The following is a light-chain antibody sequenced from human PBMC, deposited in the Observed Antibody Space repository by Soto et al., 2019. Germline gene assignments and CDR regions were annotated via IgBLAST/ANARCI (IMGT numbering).Light chain of an antibody. V-gene: IGLV1-47*01. Sequence: QSVLTQPPSASGTPGQRVTISCSGRSSNIGSNFVYWYQHLPGTALKLVIYRNSQRPSGVPDRFSGSKSGTSASLAISGLQSEDEADYYCAGWDDSLSGYVFGPGTKLTVL. CDR3: AGWDDSLSGYV. CDR1: SSNIGSNF. CDR2: RNS. J-gene: IGLJ1*01.